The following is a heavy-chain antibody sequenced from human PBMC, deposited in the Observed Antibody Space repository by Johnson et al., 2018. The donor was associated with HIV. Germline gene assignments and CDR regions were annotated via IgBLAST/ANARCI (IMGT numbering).Heavy chain of an antibody. D-gene: IGHD2-21*01. CDR3: AKGGVPYCGGDCYDAFDI. V-gene: IGHV3-9*01. J-gene: IGHJ3*02. CDR2: ISWNSGSI. Sequence: QLVESGGGLVQPGRSLRLSCAASGFTFDDYAMHWVRQAPGKGLEWVSGISWNSGSIGYADSVKGRFTISRDNAKNSLYLQMNSLRAEDTAVYYCAKGGVPYCGGDCYDAFDIWGQGTMVTVSS. CDR1: GFTFDDYA.